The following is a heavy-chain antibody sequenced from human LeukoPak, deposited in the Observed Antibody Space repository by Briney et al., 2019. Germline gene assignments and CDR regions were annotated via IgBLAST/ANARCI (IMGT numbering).Heavy chain of an antibody. CDR2: IYSGGST. Sequence: GGSLRLSCGASGFTVSSSYMSWVRQAPGKGLEWVSVIYSGGSTYYADSVKGRFTISRDNSKNTLYLQMNSLRAEDTAVYYCASSELIAVAGAFDYWGQGTLVTVSS. CDR1: GFTVSSSY. V-gene: IGHV3-66*01. CDR3: ASSELIAVAGAFDY. D-gene: IGHD6-19*01. J-gene: IGHJ4*02.